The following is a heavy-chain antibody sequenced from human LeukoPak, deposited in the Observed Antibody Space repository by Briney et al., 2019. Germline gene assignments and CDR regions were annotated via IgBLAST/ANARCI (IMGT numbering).Heavy chain of an antibody. CDR2: XSGXGGST. V-gene: IGHV3-23*01. J-gene: IGHJ4*02. CDR1: GFXXXXXV. D-gene: IGHD6-19*01. Sequence: GGSLRLSCAASGFXXXXXVIXXVXXXPGXXXXXVXXXSGXGGSTYYEEPVYGRSTISRDNSKNTLYLQMKSLRAEDTAVYYCAKDIAVTGPADYFDDWGQGSLVTVSS. CDR3: AKDIAVTGPADYFDD.